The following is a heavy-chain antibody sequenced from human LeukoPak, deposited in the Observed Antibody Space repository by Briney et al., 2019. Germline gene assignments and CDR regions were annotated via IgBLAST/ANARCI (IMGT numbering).Heavy chain of an antibody. V-gene: IGHV3-7*01. CDR2: IKQDGSEK. D-gene: IGHD2-8*01. CDR1: GFTFSSYW. J-gene: IGHJ2*01. CDR3: AREEIVLMVYASANWYFDL. Sequence: PGGSLRLSCAASGFTFSSYWMSWVRQAPGKGPEWVANIKQDGSEKYYVDSVKGRFTISRDNAKNSLYLQMNSLRAEDTAVYYCAREEIVLMVYASANWYFDLWGRGTLVTVSS.